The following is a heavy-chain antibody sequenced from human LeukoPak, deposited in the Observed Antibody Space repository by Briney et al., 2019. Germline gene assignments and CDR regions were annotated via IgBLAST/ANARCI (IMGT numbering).Heavy chain of an antibody. V-gene: IGHV1-69*13. CDR3: ARLRYFDWSAPRYYFDY. CDR2: IIPIFGTA. Sequence: SVKVSCMASGGTFSSYAISWVRQAPGQGLEWMGGIIPIFGTANYAQKFQGRVTITADESTSTAYMELSSLRSEDTAVYYCARLRYFDWSAPRYYFDYWGQGTLVTVSS. J-gene: IGHJ4*02. CDR1: GGTFSSYA. D-gene: IGHD3-9*01.